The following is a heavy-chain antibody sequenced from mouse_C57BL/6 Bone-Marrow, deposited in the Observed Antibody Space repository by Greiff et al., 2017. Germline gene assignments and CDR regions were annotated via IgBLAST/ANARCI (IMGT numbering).Heavy chain of an antibody. CDR1: GYTFTGYW. Sequence: QVQLKQSGAELMKPGASVKLSCKATGYTFTGYWIEWVKQRPGHGLEWIGDILPGSGSTNYNEKFKGKATFTADTSSNTAYMQLSSLTTEYSAIYYWAREEMRYYGLGDYWGQGTTLTVSS. D-gene: IGHD1-1*01. J-gene: IGHJ2*01. CDR2: ILPGSGST. CDR3: AREEMRYYGLGDY. V-gene: IGHV1-9*01.